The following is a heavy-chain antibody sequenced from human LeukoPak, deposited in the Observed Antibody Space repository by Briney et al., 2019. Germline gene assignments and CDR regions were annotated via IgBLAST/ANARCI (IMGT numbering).Heavy chain of an antibody. Sequence: GGSLRLSCAASGFTFSSYAMHWVRQAPGKGLEWVAVISYDGSNKYYADSVKGRLTISRDNSKNTLYLQMNSLRAEDTAVYYCARELGSSGYYHFDYWGQGTLVTVSS. D-gene: IGHD3-22*01. CDR3: ARELGSSGYYHFDY. CDR1: GFTFSSYA. CDR2: ISYDGSNK. J-gene: IGHJ4*02. V-gene: IGHV3-30*04.